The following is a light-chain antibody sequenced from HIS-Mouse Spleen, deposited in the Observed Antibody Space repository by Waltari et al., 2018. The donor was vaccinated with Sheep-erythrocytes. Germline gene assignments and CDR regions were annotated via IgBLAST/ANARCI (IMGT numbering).Light chain of an antibody. CDR1: SSNIGSNP. J-gene: IGLJ3*02. CDR3: AAWDDSLNGPV. CDR2: SNN. V-gene: IGLV1-44*01. Sequence: QSVLTQPPSASGTPGPRVTISCSGSSSNIGSNPVNWYQQLPGTAPKLLIYSNNQRPSGVPDRFSGSKSGTSASLAISGLQSGDEADYYCAAWDDSLNGPVFGGGTKLTVL.